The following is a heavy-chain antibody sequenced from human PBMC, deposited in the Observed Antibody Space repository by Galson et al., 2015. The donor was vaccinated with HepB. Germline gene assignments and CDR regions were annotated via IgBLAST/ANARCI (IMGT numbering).Heavy chain of an antibody. CDR1: GGSISSGSSY. CDR2: IYTPGST. CDR3: ARGGRSGFDY. D-gene: IGHD3-10*01. V-gene: IGHV4-61*02. J-gene: IGHJ4*02. Sequence: GGSISSGSSYWTWIRQPAGKGLEWIGRIYTPGSTNYNPSLKSRITMSVDTSKNQFSLKLSSVTAADTAVYYCARGGRSGFDYWGQGTLVTVSS.